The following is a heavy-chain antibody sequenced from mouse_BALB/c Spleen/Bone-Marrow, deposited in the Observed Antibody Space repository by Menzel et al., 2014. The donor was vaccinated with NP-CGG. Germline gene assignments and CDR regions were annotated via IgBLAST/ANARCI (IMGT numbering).Heavy chain of an antibody. J-gene: IGHJ4*01. CDR2: IWGGGGT. CDR3: ARKDGGYYVMDY. D-gene: IGHD2-3*01. CDR1: GFPLSRYN. Sequence: VMLVESGPGLVAPSHNLSITCTVSGFPLSRYNIHWIRPPPGKGLEWLGMIWGGGGTDHNSALKSRLRISKDNSKSQIFLKINSLQIDDTAMYYCARKDGGYYVMDYWGQGTSVTVSS. V-gene: IGHV2-6-4*01.